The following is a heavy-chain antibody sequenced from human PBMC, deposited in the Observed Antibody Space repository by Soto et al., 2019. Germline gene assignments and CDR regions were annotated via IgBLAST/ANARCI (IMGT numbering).Heavy chain of an antibody. D-gene: IGHD3-16*02. CDR3: ARMMITFGGVIASDAFDI. J-gene: IGHJ3*02. CDR1: GFTFSSYW. CDR2: INSDGSST. Sequence: EVQLLESGGGLVQPGGSLRLSCAASGFTFSSYWMHWVRQAPGKGLVWVSRINSDGSSTSYADSVKGRFTISRDNAKNTLYLQMNSLRAEDTAVYYCARMMITFGGVIASDAFDIWGQGTMVTVSS. V-gene: IGHV3-74*02.